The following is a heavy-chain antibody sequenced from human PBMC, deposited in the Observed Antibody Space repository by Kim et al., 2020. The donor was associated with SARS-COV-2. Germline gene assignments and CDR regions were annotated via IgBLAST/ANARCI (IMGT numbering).Heavy chain of an antibody. CDR2: ISAYNGNT. J-gene: IGHJ6*02. Sequence: ASVKVSCKASGYTFTSYGISWVRQAPGQGLEWMGWISAYNGNTNYAQKLQGRVTMTTDTSTSTAYMELRSLRSDDTAVYYCARDWGYEGIQLWKNYYYYGMDVWGQGTTVTVSS. D-gene: IGHD5-18*01. V-gene: IGHV1-18*01. CDR1: GYTFTSYG. CDR3: ARDWGYEGIQLWKNYYYYGMDV.